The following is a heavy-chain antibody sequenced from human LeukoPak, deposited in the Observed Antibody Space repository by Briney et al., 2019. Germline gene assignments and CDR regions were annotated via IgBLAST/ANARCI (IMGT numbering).Heavy chain of an antibody. V-gene: IGHV2-70*11. CDR3: ARTRGGGSYLDY. Sequence: SGPALVKPTQTLTLTCTFSGFSLSTSGMCVSWIRQPPGKALEWLARIDWDDDKYYSASLKTRLTISKDTSKNQVVLTMTNMDPVNTATYYCARTRGGGSYLDYWGQGTLVTVSS. CDR1: GFSLSTSGMC. CDR2: IDWDDDK. J-gene: IGHJ4*02. D-gene: IGHD1-26*01.